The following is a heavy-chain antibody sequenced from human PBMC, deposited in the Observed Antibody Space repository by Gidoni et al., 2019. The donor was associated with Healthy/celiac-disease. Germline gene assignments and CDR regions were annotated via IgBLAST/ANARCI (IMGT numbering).Heavy chain of an antibody. D-gene: IGHD3-16*02. CDR1: GGSFSGYY. CDR3: ARRLYYDYVWGSYRYYYYYGMDV. CDR2: INHSGST. V-gene: IGHV4-34*01. J-gene: IGHJ6*02. Sequence: QVQLQQWGAGLLKPSETLSLTCAVYGGSFSGYYWSWIRQPPGKGLEWIGEINHSGSTNYNPSLKSRVTISVDTSKNQFSLKLSSVTAADTAVYYCARRLYYDYVWGSYRYYYYYGMDVWGQGTTVSVSS.